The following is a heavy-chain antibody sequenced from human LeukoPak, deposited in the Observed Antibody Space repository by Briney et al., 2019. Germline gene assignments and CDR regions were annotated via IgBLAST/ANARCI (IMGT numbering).Heavy chain of an antibody. CDR1: GFTFSTYG. CDR3: AKDGSGYYKTNWFDP. V-gene: IGHV3-30*18. Sequence: GRSLRHSCAASGFTFSTYGMHWVRQAPGKGLEWVAVISYDGSDKYYTDSVKGRFTISRDNSKNTLYLQMNSLRAEDTAVYYCAKDGSGYYKTNWFDPWGQGTLVTVSS. J-gene: IGHJ5*02. CDR2: ISYDGSDK. D-gene: IGHD3-3*01.